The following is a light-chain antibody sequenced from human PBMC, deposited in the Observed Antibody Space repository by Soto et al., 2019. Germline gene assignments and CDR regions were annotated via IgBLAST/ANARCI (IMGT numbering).Light chain of an antibody. CDR3: VLYMGSGSGV. V-gene: IGLV8-61*01. Sequence: QTVVTQEPSFSVSPGGTVTPTCGLSSGSVSTSYYPSWYQQTPGQAPRTLIYSTNTRSSGVPDRFSGSILGNKAALTITGAQADDESDYYCVLYMGSGSGVFGGGTKVTVL. CDR2: STN. J-gene: IGLJ3*02. CDR1: SGSVSTSYY.